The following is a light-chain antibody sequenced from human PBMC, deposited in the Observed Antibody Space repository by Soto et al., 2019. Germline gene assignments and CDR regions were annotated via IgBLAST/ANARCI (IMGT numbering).Light chain of an antibody. CDR1: QSISSY. J-gene: IGKJ5*01. CDR2: KAS. CDR3: QQYSSYSPIT. V-gene: IGKV1-5*03. Sequence: DIQMTQSPSSLSASVGDRVTITCRASQSISSYLNWYQQKPGKAPKLLIYKASTLKSGVPSRFSGSGSGTEFTLTINGLQPDDFATYYCQQYSSYSPITFGQGTRLEIK.